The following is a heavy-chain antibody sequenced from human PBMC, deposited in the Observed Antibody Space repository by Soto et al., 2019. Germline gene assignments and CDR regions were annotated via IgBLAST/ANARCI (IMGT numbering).Heavy chain of an antibody. D-gene: IGHD3-3*01. J-gene: IGHJ4*02. CDR2: ISGSGGST. CDR3: APNLPYGGYYRPNYFDY. CDR1: GFTFSSYS. Sequence: GGSLRLSCAASGFTFSSYSMSWVRQAPGEGLEWVSAISGSGGSTYYADSVKGRFTISRDNSKNTLYLQMNSLRAEDTAVYYCAPNLPYGGYYRPNYFDYWGQGTLVTVSS. V-gene: IGHV3-23*01.